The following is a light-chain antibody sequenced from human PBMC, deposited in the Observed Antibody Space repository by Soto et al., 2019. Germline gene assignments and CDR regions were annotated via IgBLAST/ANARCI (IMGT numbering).Light chain of an antibody. CDR1: RTVYKY. V-gene: IGKV1-39*01. CDR3: QQSYNTPYT. J-gene: IGKJ2*01. CDR2: VSS. Sequence: DIQMTQSPSSLSASVGDRVTITCRASRTVYKYLNWYQQKPGKAPKLLIYVSSNLQSAVPSRFSGSGFETDFILTIADLQPEDFGTYYCQQSYNTPYTFGQGTKLEIK.